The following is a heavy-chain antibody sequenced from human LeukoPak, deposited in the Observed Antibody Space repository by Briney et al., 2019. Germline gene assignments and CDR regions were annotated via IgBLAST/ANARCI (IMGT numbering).Heavy chain of an antibody. J-gene: IGHJ6*02. V-gene: IGHV5-51*01. CDR2: IYPGDSDT. Sequence: PGESLKISCMGSGFSFTSYWVGWVRQMPGKGLEWMGIIYPGDSDTRHSPSFQGQVTISADKSISTAYLQWSSLKASDTAMYYCARVGRVGSYYYGMDVWGQGTTVTVSS. CDR3: ARVGRVGSYYYGMDV. CDR1: GFSFTSYW. D-gene: IGHD3-10*01.